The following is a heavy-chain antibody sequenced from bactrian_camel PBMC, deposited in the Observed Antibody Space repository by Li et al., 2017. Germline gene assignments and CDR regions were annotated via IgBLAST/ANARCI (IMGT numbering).Heavy chain of an antibody. CDR1: GYTYSRPC. CDR2: IYTGGGNA. Sequence: VQLVESGGGSVRAGGSLRLSCAGSGYTYSRPCGGWFRQAVGKEREVVAAIYTGGGNAYYSASVKGRFTISQDGAENTVYLQMNSLKPEDTAIYYCAARGPYCYTKLSVADFTYWGQGTQVTVSS. V-gene: IGHV3S40*01. D-gene: IGHD2*01. CDR3: AARGPYCYTKLSVADFTY. J-gene: IGHJ6*01.